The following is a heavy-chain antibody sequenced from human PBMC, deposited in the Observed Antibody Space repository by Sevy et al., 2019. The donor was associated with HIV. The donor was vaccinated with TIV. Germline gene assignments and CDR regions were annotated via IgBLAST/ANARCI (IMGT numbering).Heavy chain of an antibody. J-gene: IGHJ4*02. CDR1: GGSITSHY. CDR3: AGENAWGRGYS. CDR2: IYYNGHI. D-gene: IGHD1-26*01. V-gene: IGHV4-59*08. Sequence: SETLSLTCTVSGGSITSHYWNWIRQPPGKGLEWIANIYYNGHITYNPSPKSRVTLSLDTSKNQFSLRLSSVTAADTAMYYCAGENAWGRGYSWGQGTLVTVSS.